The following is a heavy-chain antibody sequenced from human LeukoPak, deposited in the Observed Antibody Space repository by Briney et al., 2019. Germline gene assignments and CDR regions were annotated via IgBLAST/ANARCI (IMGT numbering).Heavy chain of an antibody. J-gene: IGHJ4*02. CDR2: IKQDVREK. D-gene: IGHD3-3*01. Sequence: GGSLRLSCAASEFTFSSDWMSWVRQAPGKGLEWVANIKQDVREKNYGDTVKGRFTISRDNAKKSLYLQMTSLRAEDTAVYYCARDWSDGFDYWGQGTLVTVSS. CDR1: EFTFSSDW. CDR3: ARDWSDGFDY. V-gene: IGHV3-7*01.